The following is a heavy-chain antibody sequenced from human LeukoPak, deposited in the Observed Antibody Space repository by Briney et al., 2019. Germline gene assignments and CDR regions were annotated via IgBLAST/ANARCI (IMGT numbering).Heavy chain of an antibody. V-gene: IGHV3-23*01. J-gene: IGHJ4*02. CDR1: GFTFSSYT. CDR2: ISRSGSST. Sequence: GGSLRLSCAASGFTFSSYTMSWVRQAPGKGLEWVSAISRSGSSTYYADSVKGRFTISRDSSKNTLYLQMNSLRAEDTAVYYCAEDLGWIYYDTSGYFDYWGQGTLVTVSS. CDR3: AEDLGWIYYDTSGYFDY. D-gene: IGHD3-22*01.